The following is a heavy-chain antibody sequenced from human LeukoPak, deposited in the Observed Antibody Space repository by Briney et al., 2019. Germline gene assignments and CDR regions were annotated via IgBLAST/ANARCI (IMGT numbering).Heavy chain of an antibody. CDR1: GGTFSSYT. CDR2: IIPILGIA. Sequence: SVKVSCKASGGTFSSYTISWVRQAPGQGLEWMGRIIPILGIANYAQKFQGRVTITADKSTSTAYMELSSLRSEDTAVYYCTRNVDYYYYMDVWGKGTTVTVSS. J-gene: IGHJ6*03. V-gene: IGHV1-69*02. CDR3: TRNVDYYYYMDV.